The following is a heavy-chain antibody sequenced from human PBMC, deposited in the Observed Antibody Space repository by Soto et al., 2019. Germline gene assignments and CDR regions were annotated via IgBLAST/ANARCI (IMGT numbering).Heavy chain of an antibody. J-gene: IGHJ4*02. D-gene: IGHD3-10*01. V-gene: IGHV3-23*01. CDR1: GFTFSSCA. CDR2: ISGSGDST. Sequence: EVQLLESGGGLVQPGRSLRLSCAASGFTFSSCAMSWVRQAPGQGLEWVSGISGSGDSTYYADSVKGRFTISRDNSKNTLYLQMNSLRGEDTAVYYCAKVVGFGELSEPYWGQGTLVAVSS. CDR3: AKVVGFGELSEPY.